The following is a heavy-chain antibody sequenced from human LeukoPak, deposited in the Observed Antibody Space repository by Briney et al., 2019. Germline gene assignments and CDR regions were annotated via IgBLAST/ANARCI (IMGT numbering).Heavy chain of an antibody. CDR2: ISRSASII. Sequence: GGSLRLSCAASGFTFSPYGMNWVRQAPGKGLEWISYISRSASIIHYADSVKGRFTISRDDAKNSLYLQMNSLRAEDTAVYYCAKGGEQVTWNFQNWGQGTLVTVPS. CDR1: GFTFSPYG. J-gene: IGHJ1*01. CDR3: AKGGEQVTWNFQN. V-gene: IGHV3-48*01. D-gene: IGHD1/OR15-1a*01.